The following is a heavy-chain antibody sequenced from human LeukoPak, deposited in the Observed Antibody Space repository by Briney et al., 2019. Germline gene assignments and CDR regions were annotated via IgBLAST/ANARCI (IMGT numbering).Heavy chain of an antibody. D-gene: IGHD5-18*01. Sequence: KTSETLSLTCAVYGGSFSGYYWSWIRQPPGKGLEWIGYIYYSGSTNYNPSLKSRVTISVDTSKNQFSLKLSSVTAADTAVYYCARESWIRGFDYWGQGTLVTVSS. J-gene: IGHJ4*02. V-gene: IGHV4-59*01. CDR1: GGSFSGYY. CDR3: ARESWIRGFDY. CDR2: IYYSGST.